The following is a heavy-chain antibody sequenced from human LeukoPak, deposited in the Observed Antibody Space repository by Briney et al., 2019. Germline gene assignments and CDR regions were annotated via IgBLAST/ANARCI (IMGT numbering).Heavy chain of an antibody. J-gene: IGHJ3*02. D-gene: IGHD6-6*01. Sequence: PGGSLRLSCAASGFTFSSYGMHWVRQAPGKGLEWVAVISYDGSNKYYADSVKGRFTISRDNSKNTLYLQMNSLRAEDTAVYYCAKARSYSTSSLTFDMWGQGAMVTVSS. CDR1: GFTFSSYG. CDR3: AKARSYSTSSLTFDM. CDR2: ISYDGSNK. V-gene: IGHV3-30*18.